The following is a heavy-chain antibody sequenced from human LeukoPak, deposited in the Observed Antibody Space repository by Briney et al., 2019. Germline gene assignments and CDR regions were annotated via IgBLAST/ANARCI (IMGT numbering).Heavy chain of an antibody. CDR3: ARVGGYCSSTSCYDLHYYYYGMDV. Sequence: GGSLRLSCAASGFTFSSYWMSWVRQAPGKGLEWVANIKQDGSEKHYVDSVKGRFTISRDNAKNSLYLQMNSLRAEDTAVYYCARVGGYCSSTSCYDLHYYYYGMDVWGQGTTVTVSS. D-gene: IGHD2-2*01. J-gene: IGHJ6*02. V-gene: IGHV3-7*01. CDR2: IKQDGSEK. CDR1: GFTFSSYW.